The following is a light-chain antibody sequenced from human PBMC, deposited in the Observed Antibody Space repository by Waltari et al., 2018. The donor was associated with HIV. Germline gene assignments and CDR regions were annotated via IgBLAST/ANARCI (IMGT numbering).Light chain of an antibody. CDR2: WAS. CDR3: QQFFTFPRT. V-gene: IGKV4-1*01. Sequence: DIVMTQSPDSLAVSLGERATISCKSSQTVLYNSNNKNHLAWYQQKAGQSPKLLIYWASIREIGVPERFTGSGSGTDFNLTISSLRADDVAVYYCQQFFTFPRTFGQGTKVEI. CDR1: QTVLYNSNNKNH. J-gene: IGKJ1*01.